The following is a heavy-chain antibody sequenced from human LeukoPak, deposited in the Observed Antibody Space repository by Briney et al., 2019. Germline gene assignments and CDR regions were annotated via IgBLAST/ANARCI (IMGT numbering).Heavy chain of an antibody. CDR1: GGSISSGSYY. V-gene: IGHV4-61*02. D-gene: IGHD6-19*01. CDR3: AREASGWYYMDV. Sequence: SETLSLTCTVSGGSISSGSYYWNWIRQPAGKGLEWIGRIYTSGSTNYNPSLKGRVTISVDTSKDQFSLKLSSVTAADTAVYYCAREASGWYYMDVWGKGTTVTVSS. CDR2: IYTSGST. J-gene: IGHJ6*03.